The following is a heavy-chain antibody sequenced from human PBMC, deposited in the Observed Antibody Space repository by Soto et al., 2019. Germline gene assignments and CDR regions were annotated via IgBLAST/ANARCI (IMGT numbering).Heavy chain of an antibody. D-gene: IGHD5-12*01. CDR2: IYWDDDK. CDR3: AHRPYSGPEPVYYFDY. J-gene: IGHJ4*02. V-gene: IGHV2-5*02. Sequence: GSGPTLVNPTQTLTLTCTFSGFSLSTSGVGVGWIRQPPGKALEWLALIYWDDDKRYSPSPKSRLTITKDTSKNQVVLTMTNMDPVDTATYYCAHRPYSGPEPVYYFDYWGQGTLVTVSS. CDR1: GFSLSTSGVG.